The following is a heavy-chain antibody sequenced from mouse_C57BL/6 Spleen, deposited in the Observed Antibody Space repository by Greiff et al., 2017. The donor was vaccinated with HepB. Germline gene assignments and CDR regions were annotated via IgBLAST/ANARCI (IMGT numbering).Heavy chain of an antibody. Sequence: DVQLQGSGPGLVKPSQSLSLTCSVTGYSITSGYYWNWIRQLPGNKLEWMGYISYDGSNNYNPSLKNRISITRDTSTNQFFLTLNSVTTDDTATYYCAIGSVDYDYDEEWFAYWGQGTLVTVSA. J-gene: IGHJ3*01. D-gene: IGHD2-4*01. CDR3: AIGSVDYDYDEEWFAY. CDR2: ISYDGSN. CDR1: GYSITSGYY. V-gene: IGHV3-6*01.